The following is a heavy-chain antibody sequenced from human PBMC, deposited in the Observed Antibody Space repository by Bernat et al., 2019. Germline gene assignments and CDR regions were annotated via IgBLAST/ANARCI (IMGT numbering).Heavy chain of an antibody. CDR3: AKDQRYCTTTSCYGNDAFDI. J-gene: IGHJ3*02. D-gene: IGHD2-2*01. Sequence: EVQLLESGGGLVQPGGSLRLSCAASGFTFSSYAMSWVRQAPGKGLEWVSAISGSGGRTYYEDSVKGRFTISSDNSKNTLYFQMNSLRAEDTAVYYCAKDQRYCTTTSCYGNDAFDIWGQGTMVTVSS. CDR1: GFTFSSYA. CDR2: ISGSGGRT. V-gene: IGHV3-23*01.